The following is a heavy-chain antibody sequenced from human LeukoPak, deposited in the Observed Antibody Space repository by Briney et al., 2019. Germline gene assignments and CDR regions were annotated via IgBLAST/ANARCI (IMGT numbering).Heavy chain of an antibody. CDR2: IYYSGST. Sequence: PSQTLSLTCTVSGGSISSGGYYWSWIRQHPGKGLEWIGYIYYSGSTYYNPSLKSRVTISVDTSKNQFSLKLSSVTAADTAVYYCARGGLIEMATITPYYFDYWGQGTLVTVSS. J-gene: IGHJ4*02. D-gene: IGHD5-24*01. CDR3: ARGGLIEMATITPYYFDY. V-gene: IGHV4-31*03. CDR1: GGSISSGGYY.